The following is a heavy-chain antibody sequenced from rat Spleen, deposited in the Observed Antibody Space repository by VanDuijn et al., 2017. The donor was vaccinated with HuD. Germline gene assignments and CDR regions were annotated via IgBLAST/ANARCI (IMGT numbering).Heavy chain of an antibody. CDR1: GFTFSDYY. CDR3: ARRGMGITPVMDA. CDR2: ISYEGSST. V-gene: IGHV5-22*01. D-gene: IGHD1-9*01. Sequence: EVQLVESGGGLVQPGRSLKLSCAASGFTFSDYYMAWVRQAPKKGLEWVASISYEGSSTYYGDSVKGRFTISRDNAKSTLYLQMNSLRSEDTATYYCARRGMGITPVMDAWGQGASVTVSS. J-gene: IGHJ4*01.